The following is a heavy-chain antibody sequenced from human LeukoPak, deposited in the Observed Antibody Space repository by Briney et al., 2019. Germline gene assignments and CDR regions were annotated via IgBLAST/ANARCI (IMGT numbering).Heavy chain of an antibody. CDR2: IIPIFGTA. CDR3: ARAPRGFTQWLPYYYYMDV. CDR1: GGTFSSYA. D-gene: IGHD5-24*01. J-gene: IGHJ6*03. Sequence: GASVKVSCKASGGTFSSYAISWVRQAPGQGLEWMGGIIPIFGTANYAQKFQGRVTITADESTSTAYMELSSLRSEDTAVYHCARAPRGFTQWLPYYYYMDVWGKGTTVTVSS. V-gene: IGHV1-69*13.